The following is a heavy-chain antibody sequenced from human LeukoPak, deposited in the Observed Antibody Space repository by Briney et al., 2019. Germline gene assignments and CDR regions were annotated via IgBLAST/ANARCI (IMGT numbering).Heavy chain of an antibody. CDR3: AKDRLLVAYFDY. CDR2: ISFGGDPT. Sequence: GGSLRLSCAASGFTFSSYGMSWVRQAPGKGLEWVSGISFGGDPTYYADSVRGRFTISRDNSKNHLYLQMNSLRAEDTAVYYCAKDRLLVAYFDYWGQGTPVTVSS. V-gene: IGHV3-23*01. J-gene: IGHJ4*02. D-gene: IGHD2-8*02. CDR1: GFTFSSYG.